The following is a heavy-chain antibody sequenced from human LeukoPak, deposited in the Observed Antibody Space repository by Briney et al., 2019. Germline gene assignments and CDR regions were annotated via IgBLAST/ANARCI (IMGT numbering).Heavy chain of an antibody. Sequence: GGSLRLSCVVSGFTYRSYGMSWVRQAPGKGLEWVSGIDYNEDSTDYSDTTDYVDSVKGRFTISRDKSQNTVYLQMNSLRAEDTAVYYCAKRGAYSPPYWGQGTLVTVSS. D-gene: IGHD5-18*01. J-gene: IGHJ4*02. V-gene: IGHV3-20*04. CDR2: IDYNEDSTDYSDTT. CDR1: GFTYRSYG. CDR3: AKRGAYSPPY.